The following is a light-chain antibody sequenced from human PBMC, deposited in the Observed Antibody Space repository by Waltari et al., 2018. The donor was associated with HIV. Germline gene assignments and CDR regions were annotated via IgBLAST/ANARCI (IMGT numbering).Light chain of an antibody. V-gene: IGKV1-5*03. J-gene: IGKJ3*01. Sequence: IKSTKPLSTLSAPIGARIPITFRPSKTINNLLAWYQQKPGKAPKLLIYKASNVERGVPSRFSGSGSGTEFTLTINSLQPDDFATYYCQQYDSHSPEIFTFGPGTKVDLK. CDR3: QQYDSHSPEIFT. CDR1: KTINNL. CDR2: KAS.